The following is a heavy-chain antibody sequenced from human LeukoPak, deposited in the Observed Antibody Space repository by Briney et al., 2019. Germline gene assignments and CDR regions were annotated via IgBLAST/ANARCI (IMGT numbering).Heavy chain of an antibody. CDR3: ARQIVVVPAATTDLFDY. J-gene: IGHJ4*02. CDR2: IKQDGSEK. CDR1: GFTFSSYW. D-gene: IGHD2-2*01. Sequence: PGGSLRLSCAASGFTFSSYWMSWVRQAPGKGLEWVANIKQDGSEKYYVDPVKGRFTISRDNAKNSLYLQMNSLSAEDTAVYYCARQIVVVPAATTDLFDYWGQGTLVTVSS. V-gene: IGHV3-7*03.